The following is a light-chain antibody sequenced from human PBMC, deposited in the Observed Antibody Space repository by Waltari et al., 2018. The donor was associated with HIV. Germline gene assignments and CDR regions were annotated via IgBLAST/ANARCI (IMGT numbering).Light chain of an antibody. CDR3: LLSYSGARV. V-gene: IGLV7-46*01. CDR1: TGAVTSGHY. J-gene: IGLJ2*01. Sequence: QAVVTQVPSLTVSPGGTVTPTCAPSTGAVTSGHYPYWFQHTPGQAPRTLIYDTSNKHSWTPARFSGSLLGGKAALTLSGAQPEDEGEYYCLLSYSGARVFGGGTKLTVL. CDR2: DTS.